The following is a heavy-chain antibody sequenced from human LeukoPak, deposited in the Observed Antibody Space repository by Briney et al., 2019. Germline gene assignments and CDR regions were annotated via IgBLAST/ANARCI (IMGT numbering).Heavy chain of an antibody. CDR2: INPNSGGT. D-gene: IGHD3-10*01. CDR1: GYTFTDYY. J-gene: IGHJ4*02. CDR3: ARGELWFPGVLDY. V-gene: IGHV1-2*02. Sequence: GASVKVSCKTSGYTFTDYYMHWVRQAPGQGLEWMGWINPNSGGTNYAQKFQGRVTMTRDTSISTAYMELSRLRSDDTAVYYCARGELWFPGVLDYWGQGTLVTVSS.